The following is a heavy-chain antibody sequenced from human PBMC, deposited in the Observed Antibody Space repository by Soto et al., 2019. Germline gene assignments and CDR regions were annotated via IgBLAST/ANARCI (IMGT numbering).Heavy chain of an antibody. CDR3: NKYSGTLSAPAA. V-gene: IGHV3-73*01. Sequence: AGGSLRLSCAASGYTLRDTAIHWVRQAPGKGLEWVGRVASKPEGYTTTYGASVKGRFTISRDESQNTAYLQMNSLKTEDTAVYYCNKYSGTLSAPAALGPGTLVTVS. D-gene: IGHD1-26*01. CDR2: VASKPEGYTT. CDR1: GYTLRDTA. J-gene: IGHJ5*02.